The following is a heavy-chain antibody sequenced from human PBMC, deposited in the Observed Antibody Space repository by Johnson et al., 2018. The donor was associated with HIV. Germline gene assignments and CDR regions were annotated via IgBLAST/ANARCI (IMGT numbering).Heavy chain of an antibody. J-gene: IGHJ3*02. D-gene: IGHD6-13*01. CDR3: ARARDRSSSRDAFDI. Sequence: QVQLVESGGGVVQPGRSLRLSCAASGFTFSSYGMHWVRQAPGKGLERVAFLRHDGSTTYYPDSVKGRFTISRDNSNNPLDLHMNSLRAEDTAVYYCARARDRSSSRDAFDIWGQGTMVTVSS. CDR2: LRHDGSTT. V-gene: IGHV3-30*02. CDR1: GFTFSSYG.